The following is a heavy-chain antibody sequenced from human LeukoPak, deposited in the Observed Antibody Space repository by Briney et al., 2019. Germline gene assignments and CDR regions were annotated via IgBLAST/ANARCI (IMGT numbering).Heavy chain of an antibody. J-gene: IGHJ4*02. CDR1: GFTFSSYA. Sequence: GGSLRLSCAASGFTFSSYAMHWVRQAPGKGLEWVAVISYDGSYKYYADSVKGRFTISRDNSKNTLYLQMNSLRAEDTAVYYCAKVGDYGDYALDYWGQGTLVTVSS. CDR2: ISYDGSYK. CDR3: AKVGDYGDYALDY. D-gene: IGHD4-17*01. V-gene: IGHV3-30*18.